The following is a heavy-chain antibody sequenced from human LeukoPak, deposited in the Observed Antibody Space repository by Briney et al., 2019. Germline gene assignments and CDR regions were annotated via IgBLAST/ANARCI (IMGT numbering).Heavy chain of an antibody. J-gene: IGHJ4*02. D-gene: IGHD1-7*01. Sequence: PSETLSLTCTVSGGAISNSYWSWIRQPPGNGLEGIGFFHDSESTNYNPSLKSRVTISVDTSKNQFSLKLSSVTAADAAVYYCARVMPASNSLDYWGQGTLVTVSS. CDR2: FHDSEST. CDR1: GGAISNSY. V-gene: IGHV4-59*12. CDR3: ARVMPASNSLDY.